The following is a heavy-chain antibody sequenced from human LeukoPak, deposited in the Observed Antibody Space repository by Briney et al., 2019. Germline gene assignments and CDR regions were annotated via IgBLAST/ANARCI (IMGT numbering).Heavy chain of an antibody. D-gene: IGHD4-17*01. CDR2: IYTSGTT. CDR3: ARLSTVTTSFDY. V-gene: IGHV4-4*07. Sequence: SETLSFTCTVSGGSISSYYWSWIRQPARKGLEWIGRIYTSGTTHYNPSLKSRVTMSVDTSKNQFSLKLSSVTAADTAVYYCARLSTVTTSFDYWGQGTLVTVSS. CDR1: GGSISSYY. J-gene: IGHJ4*02.